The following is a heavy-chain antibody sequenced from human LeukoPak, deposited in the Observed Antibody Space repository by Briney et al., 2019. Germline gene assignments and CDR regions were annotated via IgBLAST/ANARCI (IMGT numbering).Heavy chain of an antibody. CDR1: GGSISSGSYY. CDR3: ARRGYSSSWDHFDI. J-gene: IGHJ3*02. V-gene: IGHV4-61*02. D-gene: IGHD6-13*01. Sequence: SQTLSLTCTVSGGSISSGSYYWSWIRQPAGKGLEWIGRIYTSGSTNYNPSLKSRVTISVDKSKNQFSLKLSSVTAADTAVYYCARRGYSSSWDHFDIWGQGTMVTVSS. CDR2: IYTSGST.